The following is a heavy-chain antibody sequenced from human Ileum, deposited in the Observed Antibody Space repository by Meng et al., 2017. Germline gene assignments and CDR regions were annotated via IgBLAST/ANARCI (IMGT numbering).Heavy chain of an antibody. J-gene: IGHJ4*02. CDR1: VGSVSSGSYY. CDR2: IYYSGST. V-gene: IGHV4-61*01. Sequence: GRRKKPGHKLVGPSDTLSLARTVSVGSVSSGSYYWSWIRQPPGKGLEWIGHIYYSGSTNYNPSLKSRVTISVDMSKNQFSLKLNSVTAADTAIYFCARSSTSPASCFFDYWGQGTLVTVSS. CDR3: ARSSTSPASCFFDY. D-gene: IGHD3-16*01.